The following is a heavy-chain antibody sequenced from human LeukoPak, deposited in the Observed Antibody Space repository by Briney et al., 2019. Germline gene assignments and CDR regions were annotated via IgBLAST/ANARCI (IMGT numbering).Heavy chain of an antibody. CDR2: IASDGSST. V-gene: IGHV3-74*01. D-gene: IGHD1-20*01. J-gene: IGHJ4*02. CDR3: ARGTNWSPLDFDY. CDR1: GFTFSSYW. Sequence: PGGSLRLSCAASGFTFSSYWMNWVRQAPGKGLVWVSRIASDGSSTTYADSVKGRFSISRDNAKNTLYLQMNSLRAEDTAVYYCARGTNWSPLDFDYWGQGTLVTVSS.